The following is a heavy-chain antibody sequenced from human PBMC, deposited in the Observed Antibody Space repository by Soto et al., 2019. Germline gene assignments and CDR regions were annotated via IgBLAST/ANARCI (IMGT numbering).Heavy chain of an antibody. V-gene: IGHV1-2*04. CDR1: GHSLTDYH. CDR3: ARGDSTDCSNGVCSFFYNHDMDV. CDR2: INPKSGGT. Sequence: GASVKVSCKASGHSLTDYHIHWVRQAPGQGLEWLGRINPKSGGTSTAQKFQGWVTMTTDTSISTASMELTRLTSDDTAIYYCARGDSTDCSNGVCSFFYNHDMDVWGQGTTVTVSS. D-gene: IGHD2-8*01. J-gene: IGHJ6*02.